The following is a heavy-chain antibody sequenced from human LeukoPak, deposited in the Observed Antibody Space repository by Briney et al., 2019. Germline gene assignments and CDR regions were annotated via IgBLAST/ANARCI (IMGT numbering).Heavy chain of an antibody. CDR3: ATFSSSWLCFDY. CDR2: IYSGGST. V-gene: IGHV3-53*01. Sequence: GGSLRLSCAASGFXVSSNYISWVRQAPGKGQEWLSVIYSGGSTYYADSVKGRFTISRDNSKNTLYLQMNSLRAEDTAVYYCATFSSSWLCFDYWGQGTLVTVSS. D-gene: IGHD6-13*01. CDR1: GFXVSSNY. J-gene: IGHJ4*02.